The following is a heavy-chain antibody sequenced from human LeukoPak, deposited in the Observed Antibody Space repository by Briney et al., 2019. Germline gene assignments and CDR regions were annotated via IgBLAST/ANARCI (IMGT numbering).Heavy chain of an antibody. D-gene: IGHD3-10*01. V-gene: IGHV1-46*01. CDR1: GYTFTNFY. J-gene: IGHJ4*02. CDR3: ARDYHGSGSLTTFDY. CDR2: INPRGGSA. Sequence: ASVKVSCTASGYTFTNFYMHWVRQVPGQGLEWMGIINPRGGSASSGQKFQGRVTLTRDTSTSTVYMELSRLRSEDTALYYCARDYHGSGSLTTFDYWGQGTLVTVSS.